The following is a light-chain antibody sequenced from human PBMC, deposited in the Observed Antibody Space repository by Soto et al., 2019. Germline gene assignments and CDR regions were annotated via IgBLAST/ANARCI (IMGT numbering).Light chain of an antibody. CDR1: QSVSSN. CDR2: VAS. CDR3: QQYNNWPLT. V-gene: IGKV3-15*01. Sequence: EIVMTQSPATLSVSPGERATLSCRASQSVSSNLAWYQQKPGQAPRLLIYVASTRAAGIPARLSGSGSGTEFSLTISSLHSEDFAVYYCQQYNNWPLTFGGGTKVEIK. J-gene: IGKJ4*01.